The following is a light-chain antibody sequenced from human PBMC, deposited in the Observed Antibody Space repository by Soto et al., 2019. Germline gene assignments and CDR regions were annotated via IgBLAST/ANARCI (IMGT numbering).Light chain of an antibody. Sequence: QSVLTQPPSVSAAPGQKVTISCSGSSSNIGNNYVSWYQQLPGKAPKLMIYDVSKRPSGVPDRFSGSKSGNTASLTITGLQAEDEADYYCSSYTSSSTYVFGTGTKVTVL. CDR2: DVS. CDR1: SSNIGNNY. V-gene: IGLV2-11*01. J-gene: IGLJ1*01. CDR3: SSYTSSSTYV.